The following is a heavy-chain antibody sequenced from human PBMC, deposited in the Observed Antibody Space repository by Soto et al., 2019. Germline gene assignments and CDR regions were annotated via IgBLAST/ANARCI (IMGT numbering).Heavy chain of an antibody. V-gene: IGHV4-39*01. Sequence: SETLSLTCTVSGGSISSSSYYWGWIRQPPGKGLEWIGSIYYSGSTYYNPSLKSRVTISVDTSKNQFSLKLSSVTAADTAVYYCARQTRRDIVATIAFDIWGQGTMVTVSS. CDR3: ARQTRRDIVATIAFDI. J-gene: IGHJ3*02. CDR1: GGSISSSSYY. CDR2: IYYSGST. D-gene: IGHD5-12*01.